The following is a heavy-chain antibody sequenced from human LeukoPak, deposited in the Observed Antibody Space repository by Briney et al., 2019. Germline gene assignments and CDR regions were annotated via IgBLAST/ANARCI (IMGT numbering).Heavy chain of an antibody. D-gene: IGHD3-10*01. V-gene: IGHV4-34*01. J-gene: IGHJ4*02. CDR2: INHSGST. CDR3: ARGRLLWFGKHSGGDY. CDR1: GGSFSGYY. Sequence: KPSETLSLTCAVYGGSFSGYYWSWIRQPPGKGLEWIGEINHSGSTNYNPSLKSRVTISVDTSKNQFSLKLSSVTAADTAVYYCARGRLLWFGKHSGGDYWGQGTLVTVSS.